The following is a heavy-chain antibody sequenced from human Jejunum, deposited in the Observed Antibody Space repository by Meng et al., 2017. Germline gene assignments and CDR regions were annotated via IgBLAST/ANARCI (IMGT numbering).Heavy chain of an antibody. Sequence: EVQLLESGGGLVQSGGSLRLSCAASGLNSGNYAMTWVRQAPGKGLEWVSYISSSGDTKYYADSVKGRFTISRDNGKNSLYLQMNSLRPEDTAVYYCATRGIWQVSYRFDYWGQGTLVTVSS. CDR2: ISSSGDTK. D-gene: IGHD3-3*01. V-gene: IGHV3-48*03. J-gene: IGHJ4*02. CDR3: ATRGIWQVSYRFDY. CDR1: GLNSGNYA.